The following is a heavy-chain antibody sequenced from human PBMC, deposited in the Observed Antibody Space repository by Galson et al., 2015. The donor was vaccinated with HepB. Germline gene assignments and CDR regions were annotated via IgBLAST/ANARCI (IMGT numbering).Heavy chain of an antibody. D-gene: IGHD3-3*01. CDR2: ITSSGGRT. J-gene: IGHJ5*01. Sequence: SLRLSCATSGFTLSSSVMSWARQAPGKGLEWVSEITSSGGRTYYADSVKGQFIISSDSSKNTLYLQMTSLTAEDTAVYYCAKQNRSGWSESWGQGTQVTVSS. CDR1: GFTLSSSV. CDR3: AKQNRSGWSES. V-gene: IGHV3-23*01.